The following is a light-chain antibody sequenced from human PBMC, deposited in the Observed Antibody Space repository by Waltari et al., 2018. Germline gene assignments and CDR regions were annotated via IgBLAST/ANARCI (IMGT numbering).Light chain of an antibody. CDR1: QSVRTW. CDR3: QQCHSYS. Sequence: DIQMTQSPSTLSASVGDRVTITCRASQSVRTWLAWYQQKPGKAPKHLIYKATSLESGVPSRFSGSGSGTEFTLTISSLQPDDFATYYCQQCHSYSFGQGTKVEI. J-gene: IGKJ2*01. CDR2: KAT. V-gene: IGKV1-5*03.